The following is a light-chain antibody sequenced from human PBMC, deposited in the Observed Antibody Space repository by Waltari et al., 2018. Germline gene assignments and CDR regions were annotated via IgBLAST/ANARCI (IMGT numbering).Light chain of an antibody. V-gene: IGKV1-12*01. Sequence: DIQMTQSPSSLSASVGDRVTITCRASQGISSCLAWYQQKPGKAPDLLIYAPSSFQSGVPSRFIGSGSGTDFTLTISSLQPEDFATDYCQQAYSFPLTFGGGTKVEIK. CDR1: QGISSC. J-gene: IGKJ4*01. CDR2: APS. CDR3: QQAYSFPLT.